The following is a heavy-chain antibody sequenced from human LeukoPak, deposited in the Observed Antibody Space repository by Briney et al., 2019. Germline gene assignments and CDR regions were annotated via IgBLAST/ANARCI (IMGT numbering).Heavy chain of an antibody. V-gene: IGHV1-2*02. Sequence: SSVKVSCKASGYTFTDYYMHWVRQAPGRRREWTAWINLNSGDTYHEQNFQGRVTLTRDTSNSTAYMELTRLRSDDTAVSLCASDSLGQEYDFDFWGQGTLVTVSS. CDR1: GYTFTDYY. CDR2: INLNSGDT. J-gene: IGHJ4*02. D-gene: IGHD2/OR15-2a*01. CDR3: ASDSLGQEYDFDF.